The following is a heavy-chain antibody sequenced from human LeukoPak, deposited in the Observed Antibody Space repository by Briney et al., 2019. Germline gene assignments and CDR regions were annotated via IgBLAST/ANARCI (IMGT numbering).Heavy chain of an antibody. V-gene: IGHV3-23*01. D-gene: IGHD2-2*01. Sequence: GGSLRLSCAASGFTFNNSAMNWVRQAPGKGLEWISAVSSGGGSTYHADSVKGRFTISRDNSKNTLYLQMNSLRAEDTAVYYCARDFDQLPSNTLDYWGQGTLVTVSS. CDR3: ARDFDQLPSNTLDY. CDR1: GFTFNNSA. J-gene: IGHJ4*02. CDR2: VSSGGGST.